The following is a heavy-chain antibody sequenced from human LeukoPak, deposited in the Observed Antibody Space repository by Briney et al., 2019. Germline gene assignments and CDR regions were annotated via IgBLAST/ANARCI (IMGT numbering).Heavy chain of an antibody. D-gene: IGHD1-26*01. CDR3: ARDGRGASCYDY. J-gene: IGHJ4*02. V-gene: IGHV4-59*01. Sequence: SETLSLTCTVSGGSISSYYWSWIRQPPGKGLEWIGYIYYSGSTNYNPSLKSRVTISLDTPRNQFSLKLSSVTAADTAVYYCARDGRGASCYDYWGQGSLVTVSS. CDR2: IYYSGST. CDR1: GGSISSYY.